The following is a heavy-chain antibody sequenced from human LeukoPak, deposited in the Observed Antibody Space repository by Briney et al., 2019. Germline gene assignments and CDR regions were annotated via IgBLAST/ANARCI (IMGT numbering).Heavy chain of an antibody. CDR2: IWYDGSNK. V-gene: IGHV3-33*08. Sequence: PGGSLRLSCAASGFTFSSYSMNWVRQAPGKGLEWVAVIWYDGSNKYYADSVKGRFTISRDNSKNTLYLQMNSLRAEDTAVYYCARGSKIQLWVQKYYFDYWGQGTLVTVSS. J-gene: IGHJ4*02. CDR1: GFTFSSYS. CDR3: ARGSKIQLWVQKYYFDY. D-gene: IGHD5-18*01.